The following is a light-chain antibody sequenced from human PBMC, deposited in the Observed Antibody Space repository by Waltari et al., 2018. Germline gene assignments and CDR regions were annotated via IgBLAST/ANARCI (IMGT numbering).Light chain of an antibody. J-gene: IGLJ3*02. Sequence: SHELTQPPSVSVSLGQMARISCSGEALSTKYVYWYQQRPGQSPVFIIYKDIERPSGTPERFSGSSSGTLVTLTISGVQAEDEADYYCLSPDSGGTYWVFGGGTKLTVL. CDR3: LSPDSGGTYWV. CDR1: ALSTKY. CDR2: KDI. V-gene: IGLV3-16*01.